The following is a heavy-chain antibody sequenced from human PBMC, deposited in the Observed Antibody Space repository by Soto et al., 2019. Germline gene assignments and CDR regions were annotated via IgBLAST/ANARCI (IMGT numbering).Heavy chain of an antibody. Sequence: QVQLVQSGAEVKKPGASVKVSCKASGYTFTSYDINWVRQATGQGLEWMGWMNPNSGNTGYAQKFQGRVTMTRNTSISTAYMELSSPRSEDTAVYYCARERGSGSYYTPWFDPWGQGTLVTVSS. CDR3: ARERGSGSYYTPWFDP. CDR1: GYTFTSYD. D-gene: IGHD3-10*01. J-gene: IGHJ5*02. V-gene: IGHV1-8*01. CDR2: MNPNSGNT.